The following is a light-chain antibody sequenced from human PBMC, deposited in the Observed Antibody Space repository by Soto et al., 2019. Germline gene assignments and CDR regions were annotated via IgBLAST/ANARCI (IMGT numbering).Light chain of an antibody. V-gene: IGLV6-57*01. Sequence: NFMLTQPHSVSESPGKTVTISCTRSSGSIASSYVQWYQLRPGSFPTTVIYEDDQRTAGVPDRLSGSVDTSSNSASLTISGLETEDEADYFCQSYDTTLLVFGGGTKVTVL. J-gene: IGLJ2*01. CDR3: QSYDTTLLV. CDR2: EDD. CDR1: SGSIASSY.